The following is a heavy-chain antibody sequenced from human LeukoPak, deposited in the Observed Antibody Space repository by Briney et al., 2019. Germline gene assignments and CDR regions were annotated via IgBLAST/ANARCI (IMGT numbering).Heavy chain of an antibody. CDR1: RYTFTSYD. D-gene: IGHD2-21*01. V-gene: IGHV1-8*03. Sequence: ASVKVSCKASRYTFTSYDINWVRQATGQGLEWMGWMNPNSGNTGYAQKFQGRVTITRNTSISTAYMELSSLRSEDTAVYYCARTHLYCGGDCYFDYWGQGTLVTVSS. J-gene: IGHJ4*02. CDR2: MNPNSGNT. CDR3: ARTHLYCGGDCYFDY.